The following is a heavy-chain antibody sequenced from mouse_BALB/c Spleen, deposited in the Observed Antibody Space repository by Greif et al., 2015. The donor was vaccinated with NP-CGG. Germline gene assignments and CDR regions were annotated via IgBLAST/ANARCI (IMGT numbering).Heavy chain of an antibody. CDR1: GFNIKDTY. V-gene: IGHV14-3*02. D-gene: IGHD2-14*01. Sequence: ESGAELVKPGASVKLSCTVSGFNIKDTYMHWVKQRPEQGLEWIGRIHPANGDTKYDSKFQGKATITADTSSNTAYLQLSSLTSEDTAVYYCGNAYYWSLGFACWGQGTLVTVSA. CDR3: GNAYYWSLGFAC. CDR2: IHPANGDT. J-gene: IGHJ3*01.